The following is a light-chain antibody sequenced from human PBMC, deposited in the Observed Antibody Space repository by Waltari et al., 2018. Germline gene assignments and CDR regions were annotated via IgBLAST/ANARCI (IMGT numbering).Light chain of an antibody. CDR3: QVWDSSSDHDGL. CDR2: GDS. V-gene: IGLV3-21*01. CDR1: NIGSRR. Sequence: SYELTQPRSVYVFPGLTARITCGGDNIGSRRVQWHQQQPPQAPVVVIHGDSPRPSEIAEGFSGYKSGNNEALTIGGVEAGDEAEYYCQVWDSSSDHDGLFGGGVRLTVL. J-gene: IGLJ2*01.